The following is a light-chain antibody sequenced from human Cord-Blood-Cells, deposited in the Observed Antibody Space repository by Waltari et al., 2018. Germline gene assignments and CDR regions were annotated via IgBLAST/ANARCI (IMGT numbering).Light chain of an antibody. J-gene: IGKJ2*01. CDR3: QQYGSSPYT. CDR2: GAS. Sequence: IVLTQSPGTLSLSPGESATLPCRASRSVSNSYLAWYQQKPGQAPRLLIYGASSRATGIPDRFSGSGSGTDFTLTISRLEPEDFAVYYCQQYGSSPYTFGQGTKLEIK. V-gene: IGKV3-20*01. CDR1: RSVSNSY.